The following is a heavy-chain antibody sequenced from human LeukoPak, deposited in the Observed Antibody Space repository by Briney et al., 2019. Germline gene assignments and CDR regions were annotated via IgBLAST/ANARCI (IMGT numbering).Heavy chain of an antibody. V-gene: IGHV3-30*18. CDR1: GFTFSSYG. CDR2: ISYDGSNK. D-gene: IGHD2-15*01. CDR3: AKVAVLGYCSGGSCPDY. Sequence: GRSLRLSCAASGFTFSSYGMHWVRQAPGKGLEWVAVISYDGSNKYYADSVKGRFTISRDNSKNTLYLQMNSLRAEDTAMYYCAKVAVLGYCSGGSCPDYWGQGTLVTVSS. J-gene: IGHJ4*02.